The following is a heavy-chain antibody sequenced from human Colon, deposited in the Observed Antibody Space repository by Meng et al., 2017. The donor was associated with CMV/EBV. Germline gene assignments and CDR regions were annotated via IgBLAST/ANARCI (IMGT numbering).Heavy chain of an antibody. CDR2: INPNSDDT. V-gene: IGHV1-2*02. J-gene: IGHJ6*02. Sequence: ASVKVSCKASGYTFSDYHMHWERQAPGQGLEWMGWINPNSDDTNYAQKFQGRVTMTRDTSITTAYMELSRLSSDDTAVYYCARGDIGTNYYGIDVWGQGTTVTVSS. CDR1: GYTFSDYH. D-gene: IGHD1/OR15-1a*01. CDR3: ARGDIGTNYYGIDV.